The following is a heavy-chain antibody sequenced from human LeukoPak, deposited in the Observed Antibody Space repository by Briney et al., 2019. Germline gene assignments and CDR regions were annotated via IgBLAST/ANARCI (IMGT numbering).Heavy chain of an antibody. Sequence: GASVKVSCKASGYTFTDYYMHWVRQAPGQGLEWMGWINPNSGGTNYAQKFQGRVTMTRDTSISTAYMELSRLRSDDTAVYYCARGPPLEPHAFDIWGQGTMVTVSS. V-gene: IGHV1-2*02. J-gene: IGHJ3*02. CDR3: ARGPPLEPHAFDI. CDR2: INPNSGGT. D-gene: IGHD1-1*01. CDR1: GYTFTDYY.